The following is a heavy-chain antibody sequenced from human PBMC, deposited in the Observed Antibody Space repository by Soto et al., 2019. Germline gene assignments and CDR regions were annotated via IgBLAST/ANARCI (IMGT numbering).Heavy chain of an antibody. D-gene: IGHD5-12*01. Sequence: QVPLVQSGAEVKKPGASVMVSCKASGYTFSSYGIHWVRQAPGLRLEWMGWINAGNGNTIYSQKFQGRVTITRDTSASIAYMELSSLKSEDPAVYYSARQGYHYQYMAVWGKGTTVTVPS. CDR1: GYTFSSYG. CDR2: INAGNGNT. V-gene: IGHV1-3*01. CDR3: ARQGYHYQYMAV. J-gene: IGHJ6*03.